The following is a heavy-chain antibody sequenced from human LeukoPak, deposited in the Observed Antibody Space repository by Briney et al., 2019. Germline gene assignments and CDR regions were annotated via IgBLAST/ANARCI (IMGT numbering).Heavy chain of an antibody. J-gene: IGHJ4*02. Sequence: SSETLSLTRTVSGGSLSSSSYYWGWIRQPPGKGLEWIGSIYYSGSTYYNPSLKSRVTISVDTSKNQFSLKLSSVTAADTAVYYCARDEWSSGWSYFDYWGQGTLVTVSS. V-gene: IGHV4-39*07. CDR1: GGSLSSSSYY. CDR3: ARDEWSSGWSYFDY. CDR2: IYYSGST. D-gene: IGHD6-13*01.